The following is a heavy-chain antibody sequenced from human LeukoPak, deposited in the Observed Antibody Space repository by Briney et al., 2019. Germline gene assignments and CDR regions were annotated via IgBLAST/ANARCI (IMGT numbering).Heavy chain of an antibody. CDR2: ISSSGGST. D-gene: IGHD6-6*01. CDR1: GFTFSSYA. J-gene: IGHJ4*02. Sequence: GGSLRLSCAASGFTFSSYAMSWVRQAPGKGLECVSVISSSGGSTYYADSVKGRFTISRDNSKNTLYLQMNSLRAEDTAVYYCAKDLWGSSPSVGAFDYWGQGTLVTVSS. CDR3: AKDLWGSSPSVGAFDY. V-gene: IGHV3-23*01.